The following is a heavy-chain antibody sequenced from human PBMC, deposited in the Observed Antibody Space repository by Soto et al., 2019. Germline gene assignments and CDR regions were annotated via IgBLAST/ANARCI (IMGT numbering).Heavy chain of an antibody. CDR3: ARGGVFFFAAPTNPFDY. CDR2: MNPNSGNT. J-gene: IGHJ4*02. CDR1: GYTFPSYD. Sequence: ASVKVSWKASGYTFPSYDINWVRQATGQRIEWMGWMNPNSGNTGYAQKFQGRVTMTRNTSISTAYMELSSLRSEDTAVYYCARGGVFFFAAPTNPFDYWGQGTLVTVSS. D-gene: IGHD3-10*01. V-gene: IGHV1-8*01.